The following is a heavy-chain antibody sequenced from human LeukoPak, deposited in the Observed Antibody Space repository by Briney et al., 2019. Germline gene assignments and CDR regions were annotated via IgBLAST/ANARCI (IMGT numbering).Heavy chain of an antibody. Sequence: GESLKIPCKGSGYSFTNYWIGWVRQMPGKGLEWMGIIYPDDSDTRYSPSFQGQVTISADKSISTAYLQWSSLKASDTAMYYCARAGYYDSSGYGGAFDIWGQGTMVTVSS. CDR1: GYSFTNYW. CDR2: IYPDDSDT. CDR3: ARAGYYDSSGYGGAFDI. D-gene: IGHD3-22*01. V-gene: IGHV5-51*01. J-gene: IGHJ3*02.